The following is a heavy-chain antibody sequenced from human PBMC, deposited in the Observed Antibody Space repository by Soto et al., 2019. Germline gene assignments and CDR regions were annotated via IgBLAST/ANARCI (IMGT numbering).Heavy chain of an antibody. CDR3: AGGWRWGDY. J-gene: IGHJ4*02. V-gene: IGHV3-30*03. D-gene: IGHD3-16*01. CDR1: GFTFSNYG. CDR2: ISYDGSNK. Sequence: QVQVVESGGGVVQPGRSLRLSCAASGFTFSNYGMQWVRQAPGKGLEWVAVISYDGSNKYYADSVKGRFTISRDNSKNTVYLKMNSLRNEDTAVYYCAGGWRWGDYWGQGTLVTVSS.